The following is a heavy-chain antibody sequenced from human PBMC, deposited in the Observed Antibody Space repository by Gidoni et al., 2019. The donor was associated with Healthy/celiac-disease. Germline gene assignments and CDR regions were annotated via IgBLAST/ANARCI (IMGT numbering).Heavy chain of an antibody. D-gene: IGHD6-13*01. Sequence: EVQLVQSGAEVKKPGESLKISCKGSGYSFTSYCIGWVRQMPGKGLEWMGIIYPGDSDTRYSPSFQGQVTISADKSISTAYLQWSSLKASDTAMYYCARYRGYSSSWYVVAVFDYWGQGTLVTVSS. V-gene: IGHV5-51*03. CDR1: GYSFTSYC. CDR2: IYPGDSDT. J-gene: IGHJ4*02. CDR3: ARYRGYSSSWYVVAVFDY.